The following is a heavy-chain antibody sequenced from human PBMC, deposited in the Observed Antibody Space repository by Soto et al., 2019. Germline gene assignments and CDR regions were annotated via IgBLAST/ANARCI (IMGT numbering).Heavy chain of an antibody. Sequence: QVQLVESGGGVVQPGRSLRLSCAASGFTFSSYGMHWVRQAPGKGLGWVAVISYDGSDKYYADSVKGRFTISRDKSKNTLYLQMNSLRAEDTAVYYCAKEEVGGGVYWGQGTLVTVSS. CDR2: ISYDGSDK. V-gene: IGHV3-30*18. CDR3: AKEEVGGGVY. CDR1: GFTFSSYG. J-gene: IGHJ4*02. D-gene: IGHD1-26*01.